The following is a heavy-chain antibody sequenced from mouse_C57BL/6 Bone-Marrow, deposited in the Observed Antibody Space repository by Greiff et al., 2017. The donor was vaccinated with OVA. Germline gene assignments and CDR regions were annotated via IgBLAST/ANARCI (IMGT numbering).Heavy chain of an antibody. CDR3: ARRGGYYYFGY. CDR2: IYPGRGST. D-gene: IGHD2-3*01. J-gene: IGHJ2*01. CDR1: GYTFTSYW. V-gene: IGHV1-55*01. Sequence: QVQLQQPGAELVKPGASVKMSCKASGYTFTSYWITWVKQRPGQGLEWIGDIYPGRGSTKYNEKLKSKATLTVATSSSTAYMPLSSLTSEDSAVYYCARRGGYYYFGYWGQCTTLTVSS.